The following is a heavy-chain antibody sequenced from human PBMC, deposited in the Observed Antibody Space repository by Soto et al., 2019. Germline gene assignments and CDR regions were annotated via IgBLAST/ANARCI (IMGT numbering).Heavy chain of an antibody. J-gene: IGHJ6*01. Sequence: QVQLVQSGAEVKKPGSSVKVSCKASGGTFSSYAISWVRQAPGQGLEWMGGIIPIFGTADYAQKFQGRVTITADESTSTAYMKLSSLRSEDTAVYYCARNVPAAGYYYGMDVWGQGTTVTVSS. D-gene: IGHD2-2*01. V-gene: IGHV1-69*12. CDR2: IIPIFGTA. CDR3: ARNVPAAGYYYGMDV. CDR1: GGTFSSYA.